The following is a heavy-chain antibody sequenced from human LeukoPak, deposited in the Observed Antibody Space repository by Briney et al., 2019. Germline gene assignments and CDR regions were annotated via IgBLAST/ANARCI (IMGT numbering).Heavy chain of an antibody. CDR3: ARVRDSSSWFVDFDY. CDR2: ISAYNGNT. D-gene: IGHD6-13*01. V-gene: IGHV1-18*01. CDR1: GYTFTSYG. J-gene: IGHJ4*02. Sequence: ASVKVSCKASGYTFTSYGISWVRQAPGQGLEWMGWISAYNGNTNYAQKFQGRVTMTRDTSISTAYMELSRLRSDDTAVYYCARVRDSSSWFVDFDYWGQGTLVTVSS.